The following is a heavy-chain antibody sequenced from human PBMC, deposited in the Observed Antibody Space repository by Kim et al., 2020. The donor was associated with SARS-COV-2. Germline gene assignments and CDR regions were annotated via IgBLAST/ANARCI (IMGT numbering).Heavy chain of an antibody. CDR2: IYSGGST. V-gene: IGHV3-53*04. D-gene: IGHD3-10*01. CDR3: ARYSPAWFGELLDYYYGMDV. J-gene: IGHJ6*02. Sequence: GGSLRLSCAASGFTVSSNYMSWVRQAPGKGLEWVSVIYSGGSTYYADSVKGRFTISRHNSKNTLYLQMNSLRAEDTAVYYCARYSPAWFGELLDYYYGMDVCGQGTTVTVSS. CDR1: GFTVSSNY.